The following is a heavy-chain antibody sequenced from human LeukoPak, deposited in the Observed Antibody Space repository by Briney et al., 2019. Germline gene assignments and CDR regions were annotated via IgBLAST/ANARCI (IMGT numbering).Heavy chain of an antibody. CDR2: FSGSSGST. V-gene: IGHV3-23*01. Sequence: GGSLRLSCAASGFTFSSYWMSWVRQAPGKGLEWVSGFSGSSGSTYYADSVKGRFTISRDNSKNTLYLQMNSLRAEDTAVYYCAKDRSAMVRGVNAFDIWGQGTMVTVSS. CDR1: GFTFSSYW. J-gene: IGHJ3*02. CDR3: AKDRSAMVRGVNAFDI. D-gene: IGHD3-10*01.